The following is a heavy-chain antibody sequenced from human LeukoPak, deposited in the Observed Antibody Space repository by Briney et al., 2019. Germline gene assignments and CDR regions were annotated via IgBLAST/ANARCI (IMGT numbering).Heavy chain of an antibody. D-gene: IGHD6-13*01. Sequence: PGGSLRLSCAASGFTFSNYWMSWVRQAPGKGLEWVSAISGSGGSTYYADCVKGRFTISRDNSKNMVYLQMNSLRAEDTAVYYCAKTYSSSHNNWFDPWGQGTLLTVSS. J-gene: IGHJ5*02. CDR3: AKTYSSSHNNWFDP. CDR2: ISGSGGST. CDR1: GFTFSNYW. V-gene: IGHV3-23*01.